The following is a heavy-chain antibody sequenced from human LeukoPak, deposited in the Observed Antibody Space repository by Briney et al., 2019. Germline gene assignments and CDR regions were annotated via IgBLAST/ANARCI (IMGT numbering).Heavy chain of an antibody. CDR3: ARSADIVVVVAATIIPYFDY. J-gene: IGHJ4*02. V-gene: IGHV3-30*03. D-gene: IGHD2-15*01. CDR2: ISYDGSNK. CDR1: GFTFSSYG. Sequence: GGSLRLSCAASGFTFSSYGMHWVRQAPGKGLEWVAVISYDGSNKYYADSVKGRFTISRDNSKNTLYLQMNSLRAEDTAVYYCARSADIVVVVAATIIPYFDYWGQGTLVTVSS.